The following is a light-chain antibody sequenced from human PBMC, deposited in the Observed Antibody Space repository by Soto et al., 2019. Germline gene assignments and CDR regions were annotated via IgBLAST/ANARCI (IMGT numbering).Light chain of an antibody. J-gene: IGKJ1*01. CDR3: QQYSSRST. V-gene: IGKV1-5*01. CDR2: DAS. Sequence: DIHITQSPSTLPASVGARVTITCRASQSISNWLAWYQQKPGTAPNLLIYDASSLQSGVPSRFSGSGFGTEFTLTISSMQPGYSATDDCQQYSSRSTFCQGTKVDIK. CDR1: QSISNW.